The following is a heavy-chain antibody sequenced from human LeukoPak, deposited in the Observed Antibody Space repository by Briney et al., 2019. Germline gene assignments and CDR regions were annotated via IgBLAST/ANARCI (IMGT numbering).Heavy chain of an antibody. J-gene: IGHJ5*02. D-gene: IGHD1-26*01. CDR1: GGSFSGYY. Sequence: PSETLSLTCAVYGGSFSGYYWSRIRQPPGKGLEWIGEINHSGSTNYNPSLKSRVTISVVTSKNQFSLKLSSVTAADTAVYYCARSGIVGALFDPWGQGTLVTVSS. CDR3: ARSGIVGALFDP. V-gene: IGHV4-34*01. CDR2: INHSGST.